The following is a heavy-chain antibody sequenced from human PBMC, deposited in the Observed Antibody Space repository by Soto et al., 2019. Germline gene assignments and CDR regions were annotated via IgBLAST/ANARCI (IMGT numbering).Heavy chain of an antibody. CDR3: ARGLRYFDWLVYYYYGMDV. Sequence: SGTLSLTCTVPDSSVSSGSYYWSWIRQPPGKGLEWIGYIYYSGSTNYSPSLKSRVTISVDTSKNQFSLKLSSVTAADTAVYYCARGLRYFDWLVYYYYGMDVWGQGTTVTVSS. CDR1: DSSVSSGSYY. D-gene: IGHD3-9*01. V-gene: IGHV4-61*01. CDR2: IYYSGST. J-gene: IGHJ6*02.